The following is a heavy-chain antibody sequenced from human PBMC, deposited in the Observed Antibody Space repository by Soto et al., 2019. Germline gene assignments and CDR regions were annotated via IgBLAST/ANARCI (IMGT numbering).Heavy chain of an antibody. CDR3: ARGDNFYDSSGYYY. D-gene: IGHD3-22*01. Sequence: GGSLRLSCVGSGFRFSDYPLNWVRQAPGQGLEWVANINRRGTSTNYVDSVRGRFTISRDTSKNTLYLQMNSLRAEDTAVYYCARGDNFYDSSGYYYWGQGTLVTVSS. V-gene: IGHV3-7*01. J-gene: IGHJ4*02. CDR1: GFRFSDYP. CDR2: INRRGTST.